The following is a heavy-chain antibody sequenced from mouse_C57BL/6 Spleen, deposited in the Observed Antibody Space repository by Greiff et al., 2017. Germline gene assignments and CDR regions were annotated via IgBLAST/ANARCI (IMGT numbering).Heavy chain of an antibody. CDR2: IDPANGNT. V-gene: IGHV14-3*01. Sequence: EVKLVESVAELVRPGASVKLSCTASGFNIKNTYMHWVKQRPEQGLEWIGRIDPANGNTKYAPTFPGKATITTDTSSNTAYLQLSSLTSENTTIYYCARSNSPYYYAMDYWGQGTSVTVSS. J-gene: IGHJ4*01. CDR3: ARSNSPYYYAMDY. CDR1: GFNIKNTY. D-gene: IGHD2-5*01.